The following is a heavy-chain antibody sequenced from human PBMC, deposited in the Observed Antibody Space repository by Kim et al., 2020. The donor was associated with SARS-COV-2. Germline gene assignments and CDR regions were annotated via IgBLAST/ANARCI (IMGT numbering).Heavy chain of an antibody. V-gene: IGHV4-59*01. CDR3: ARARIAAAGTVYYYGMDV. D-gene: IGHD6-13*01. Sequence: KSRVTISVDTSKNQFSLKLSSVTAADTAVYYCARARIAAAGTVYYYGMDVWGQGTTVTVSS. J-gene: IGHJ6*02.